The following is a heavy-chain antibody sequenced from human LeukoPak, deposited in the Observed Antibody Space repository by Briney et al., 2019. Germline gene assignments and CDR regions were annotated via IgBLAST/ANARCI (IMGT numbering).Heavy chain of an antibody. Sequence: ASVKVSCTASGYTFTSYDINWVRQATGQGLEWMGWMNPNSGNTGYAQKFQGRVTMTRNTSISTAYMELSSLRSEDTAVYYCARVYCSSTSCYFNWFDPWGQGTLVTVSS. CDR1: GYTFTSYD. D-gene: IGHD2-2*01. CDR2: MNPNSGNT. J-gene: IGHJ5*02. CDR3: ARVYCSSTSCYFNWFDP. V-gene: IGHV1-8*01.